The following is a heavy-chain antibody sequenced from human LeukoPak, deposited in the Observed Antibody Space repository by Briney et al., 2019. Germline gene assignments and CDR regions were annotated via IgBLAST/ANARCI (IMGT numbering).Heavy chain of an antibody. Sequence: SETLSLTCTVSGGSISSYYWSWIRQPPGKGLEWIGYIYYSGSTNYNPSLKSRVTISVDTSKNQFSLKLSSVTAADTAVYYCAREGRYLDWLEHWYFDLWGRGTLVTVSS. V-gene: IGHV4-59*01. D-gene: IGHD3-9*01. CDR1: GGSISSYY. CDR2: IYYSGST. CDR3: AREGRYLDWLEHWYFDL. J-gene: IGHJ2*01.